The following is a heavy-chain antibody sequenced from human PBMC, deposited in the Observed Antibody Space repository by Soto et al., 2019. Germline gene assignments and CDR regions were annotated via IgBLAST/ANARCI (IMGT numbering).Heavy chain of an antibody. J-gene: IGHJ6*02. V-gene: IGHV5-51*01. D-gene: IGHD6-19*01. Sequence: PGESLKISCKGSGYSFTSYWIGWVRQMPGRGLEWMGIIYPGDSDTRYSPSFQGRFTISRDNSKNTLYLQMNSLRAEDTAVYYCARDRGSSGWYYYYGMDVWGQGTTVTVSS. CDR3: ARDRGSSGWYYYYGMDV. CDR2: IYPGDSDT. CDR1: GYSFTSYW.